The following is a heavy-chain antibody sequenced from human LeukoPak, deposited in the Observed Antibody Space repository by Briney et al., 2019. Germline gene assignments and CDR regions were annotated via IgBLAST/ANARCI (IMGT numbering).Heavy chain of an antibody. CDR2: IYYSGST. V-gene: IGHV4-59*08. D-gene: IGHD6-13*01. Sequence: SETLSLTCNVSGGSISSNYWSWIRQPPGKGLEWIGYIYYSGSTNYNPSLKSRVTISVDTSKNEFSLKLSSVTAADTAVYYCARAYHSSWYLNWFDPWGQGTLVTVSS. J-gene: IGHJ5*02. CDR1: GGSISSNY. CDR3: ARAYHSSWYLNWFDP.